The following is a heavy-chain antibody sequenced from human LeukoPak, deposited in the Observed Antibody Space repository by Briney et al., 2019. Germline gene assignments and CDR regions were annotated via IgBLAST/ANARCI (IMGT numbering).Heavy chain of an antibody. CDR2: MSSTSTTI. V-gene: IGHV3-48*01. CDR3: AKDLTWGPYSGYDNPGGDF. Sequence: PGGSLRLSCAASGFIFGDYNMNWVRQVPGKGLGWISYMSSTSTTIFYADSVKGRFTISRDNAKSSLYLQMNSLRAEDTAVYYCAKDLTWGPYSGYDNPGGDFWGQGTLVTVSS. CDR1: GFIFGDYN. J-gene: IGHJ4*02. D-gene: IGHD5-12*01.